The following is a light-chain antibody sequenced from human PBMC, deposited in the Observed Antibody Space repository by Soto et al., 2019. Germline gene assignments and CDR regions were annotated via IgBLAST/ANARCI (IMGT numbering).Light chain of an antibody. CDR2: AAS. CDR1: QSINNW. J-gene: IGKJ5*01. V-gene: IGKV1-12*01. CDR3: QQGDSFPIT. Sequence: DIQMTQSPSSVSASVGDRVTITCRASQSINNWLAWYQQKPGTVPKLLIYAASSLQSGVPSRFSGSGTGTEFTLTITSLQPEDFGTYYCQQGDSFPITFAQGTRLEIK.